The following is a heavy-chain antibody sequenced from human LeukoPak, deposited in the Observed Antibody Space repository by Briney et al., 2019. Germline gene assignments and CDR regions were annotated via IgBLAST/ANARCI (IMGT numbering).Heavy chain of an antibody. Sequence: ASVKVSCKASGYTFTGYYMHWVRRAPGQGLEWMGWINPNSSGTNYAQKFQGRVTMTRDTSISTAYMELSRLRSDDTAVYYCAISCSGGSCYSEGNYYMDVWGKGTTVTVSS. V-gene: IGHV1-2*02. CDR1: GYTFTGYY. J-gene: IGHJ6*03. CDR2: INPNSSGT. CDR3: AISCSGGSCYSEGNYYMDV. D-gene: IGHD2-15*01.